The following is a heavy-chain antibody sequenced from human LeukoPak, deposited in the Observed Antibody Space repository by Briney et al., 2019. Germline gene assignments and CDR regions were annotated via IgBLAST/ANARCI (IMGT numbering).Heavy chain of an antibody. J-gene: IGHJ4*02. V-gene: IGHV3-23*01. Sequence: PGGSLRLSCVASGFTFSTYAMTWVRQAPGKGLEWVSGISGSGGSTYYADSVKGRFTISRDNSKNTLYLQMNNLRAEDTALYYCAKGYWNPGYGAKGTLVTVP. CDR3: AKGYWNPGY. CDR2: ISGSGGST. D-gene: IGHD1-1*01. CDR1: GFTFSTYA.